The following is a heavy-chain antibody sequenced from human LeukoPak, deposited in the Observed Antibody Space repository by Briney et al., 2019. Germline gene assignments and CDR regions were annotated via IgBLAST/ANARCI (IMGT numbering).Heavy chain of an antibody. CDR3: ARQKFQWELPHFDY. D-gene: IGHD1-26*01. CDR1: GGSISSYY. J-gene: IGHJ4*02. CDR2: IYTSGST. Sequence: SETLSLTCTVSGGSISSYYWSWIRQPAGKGLEWIGRIYTSGSTNYNPSLKSRVTMSVDTSKNQFSLKLSSVTAADTAVYYCARQKFQWELPHFDYWGQGTLVTVSS. V-gene: IGHV4-4*07.